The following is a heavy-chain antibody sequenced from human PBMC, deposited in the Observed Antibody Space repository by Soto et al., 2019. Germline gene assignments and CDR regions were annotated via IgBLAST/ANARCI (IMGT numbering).Heavy chain of an antibody. V-gene: IGHV3-7*01. J-gene: IGHJ3*02. CDR3: GRWNYAFDI. CDR2: VKHDGSET. Sequence: EVELVESGGGLVQPGGSLRLSCAASGFTFSTYLMSWVRQAPGKGLEWVANVKHDGSETYYVDSVKGRFIISRDNAKNSLYLQMNSLRAEDTAVYYCGRWNYAFDIWGQGTMVTVSS. D-gene: IGHD1-7*01. CDR1: GFTFSTYL.